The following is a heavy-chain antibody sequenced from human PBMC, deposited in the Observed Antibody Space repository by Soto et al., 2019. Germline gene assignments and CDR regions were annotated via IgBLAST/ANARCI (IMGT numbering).Heavy chain of an antibody. CDR3: ARGRTGMDV. J-gene: IGHJ6*02. CDR1: GGTFSGYY. Sequence: SETLSLTCAVYGGTFSGYYWSWLRQPPGKGLEWIGEINHGGRTNYSPSLKSRHTISVDTSKNQFSLKLTSVTAADTAVYYCARGRTGMDVWGQGTTVTVSS. V-gene: IGHV4-34*01. CDR2: INHGGRT.